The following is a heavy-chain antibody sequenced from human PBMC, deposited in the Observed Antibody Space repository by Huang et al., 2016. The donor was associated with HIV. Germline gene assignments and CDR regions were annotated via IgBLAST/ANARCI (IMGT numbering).Heavy chain of an antibody. CDR2: ISYDAKTK. D-gene: IGHD6-13*01. CDR3: AKGGSAAAVLDF. CDR1: GFTFSSYG. J-gene: IGHJ4*02. Sequence: QVQLVESGGGVVQPGRSLRISCAASGFTFSSYGMHWVRQAPGTGLEWVGVISYDAKTKYYADSVKGRFSISRDNSKTTVYLQLNSLRLEDTAVYYCAKGGSAAAVLDFWGQGTLVTVSS. V-gene: IGHV3-30*18.